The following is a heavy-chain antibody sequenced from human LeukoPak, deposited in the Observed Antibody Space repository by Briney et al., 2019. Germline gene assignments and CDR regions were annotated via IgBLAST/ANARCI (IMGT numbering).Heavy chain of an antibody. V-gene: IGHV3-7*01. J-gene: IGHJ4*02. CDR3: ARVYRSSSGYCFDY. Sequence: GGSLRLSCAASGFTLTTYWMSWVRQAPGKGLEWVANIKQDGTEKYYVHSAKGRFTMSRDNAENSLYLQMNSLRAEDTAVYYCARVYRSSSGYCFDYWGQGTLVTVSS. CDR2: IKQDGTEK. CDR1: GFTLTTYW. D-gene: IGHD6-6*01.